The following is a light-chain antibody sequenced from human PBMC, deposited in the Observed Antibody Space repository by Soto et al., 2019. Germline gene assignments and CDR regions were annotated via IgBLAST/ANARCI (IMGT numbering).Light chain of an antibody. Sequence: VQMSQSPVALSATIGDSVTITCRASQSLSTWLAWYQQKPGKAPKLLIYKASSLDSGVPSRFSGSGSGTEFTLTISSLQPDDFATYYCQQSYSTPHPFGQGRRLEI. CDR1: QSLSTW. CDR2: KAS. CDR3: QQSYSTPHP. J-gene: IGKJ5*01. V-gene: IGKV1-5*03.